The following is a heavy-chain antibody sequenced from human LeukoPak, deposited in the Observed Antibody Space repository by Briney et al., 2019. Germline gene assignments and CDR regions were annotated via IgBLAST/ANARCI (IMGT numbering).Heavy chain of an antibody. D-gene: IGHD3-10*01. Sequence: ASVKVSCKASGYTFTTHYMHWVRQAPGQGLEWMGWINPNSGGTNYAQKSQGRVTMTRDTSISTAYMELSRLRSDDTAVYYCARDPRRRITMVRGGNWFDPWGQGTLVTVSS. V-gene: IGHV1-2*02. CDR3: ARDPRRRITMVRGGNWFDP. J-gene: IGHJ5*02. CDR1: GYTFTTHY. CDR2: INPNSGGT.